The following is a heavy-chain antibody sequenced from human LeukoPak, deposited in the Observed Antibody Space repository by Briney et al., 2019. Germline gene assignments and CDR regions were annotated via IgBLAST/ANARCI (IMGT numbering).Heavy chain of an antibody. CDR2: IYYTGSS. CDR1: GGSIRSSDDY. V-gene: IGHV4-39*07. Sequence: PSETLSLTCSVSGGSIRSSDDYWGFVRQTPGKGLEWMGSIYYTGSSHYNPSLKSRVTISVDTSKNQFSLKLSSVTAADTAVYYCARGTHSPPYYYYYYMDVWGKGTTVTVSS. D-gene: IGHD1-14*01. CDR3: ARGTHSPPYYYYYYMDV. J-gene: IGHJ6*03.